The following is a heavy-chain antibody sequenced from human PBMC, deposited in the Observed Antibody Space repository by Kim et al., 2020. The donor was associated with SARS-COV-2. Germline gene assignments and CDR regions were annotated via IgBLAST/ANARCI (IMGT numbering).Heavy chain of an antibody. D-gene: IGHD2-21*01. CDR1: GFTFNNYA. J-gene: IGHJ6*02. CDR3: ATLVAIHDYKYGVDV. Sequence: GGSLRLSCAAAGFTFNNYAMNWVRQGPGKGLEWVAAISGLGENINYADSVKGRCTVSRDNSDNILYLEMRSLRAEDTGIYYCATLVAIHDYKYGVDVWGQGTTLTVS. V-gene: IGHV3-23*01. CDR2: ISGLGENI.